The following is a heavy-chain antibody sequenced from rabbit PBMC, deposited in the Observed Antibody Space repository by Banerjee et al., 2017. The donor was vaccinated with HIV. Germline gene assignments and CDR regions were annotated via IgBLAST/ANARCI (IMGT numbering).Heavy chain of an antibody. CDR2: ITYGGST. J-gene: IGHJ4*01. V-gene: IGHV1S45*01. Sequence: QEQLEESGGDLVKPEGSLTITCTASGFSFSNKYVMCWVRQAPGKGLEWIGYITYGGSTFYASWAKGRFTISRTSTTVDLKMTSLTAADTATYFCARDAGYAGSNLWGPGTLVTVS. CDR1: GFSFSNKYV. D-gene: IGHD4-2*01. CDR3: ARDAGYAGSNL.